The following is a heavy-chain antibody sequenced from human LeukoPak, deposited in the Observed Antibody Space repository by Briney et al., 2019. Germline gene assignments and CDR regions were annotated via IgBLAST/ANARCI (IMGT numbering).Heavy chain of an antibody. CDR2: ISTDNGNT. J-gene: IGHJ4*02. CDR3: ARGYSYGYGPLDY. D-gene: IGHD5-18*01. Sequence: ASVKVSCKASGYSFTSYGINWVRQAPGQGLEWMGWISTDNGNTDYAQNLQGRVTMTTDTSTSTAYMELRSLRSDDTVVYYCARGYSYGYGPLDYWGQGTLVTVSS. CDR1: GYSFTSYG. V-gene: IGHV1-18*01.